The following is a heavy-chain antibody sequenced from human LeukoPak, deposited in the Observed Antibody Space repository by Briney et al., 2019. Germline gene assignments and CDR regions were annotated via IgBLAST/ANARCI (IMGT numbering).Heavy chain of an antibody. CDR2: IIPIFGTA. D-gene: IGHD6-13*01. V-gene: IGHV1-69*06. CDR1: GGTFSSYA. Sequence: SVKVSCKASGGTFSSYAISWVRQAPGQGLEWMGGIIPIFGTANYAQKFQGRVTITADKSTSTAYMELSSLRSEDTAVYYCARDGRSWYSAYFDYWGQGTLVTVSS. CDR3: ARDGRSWYSAYFDY. J-gene: IGHJ4*02.